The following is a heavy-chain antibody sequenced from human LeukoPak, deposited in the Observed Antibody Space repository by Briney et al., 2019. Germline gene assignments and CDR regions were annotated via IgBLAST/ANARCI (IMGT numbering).Heavy chain of an antibody. J-gene: IGHJ4*02. Sequence: GGSLRLSCAASGFTFSSYWMSWVRQAPGKGLVWVSRINSDGSSTSYADSVKGRFTISRDNAKNTLYLQMNSLRAEDTAVYYCARDPLWFGELFPGGAFDYWGQGTLVTVSS. D-gene: IGHD3-10*01. CDR2: INSDGSST. V-gene: IGHV3-74*01. CDR1: GFTFSSYW. CDR3: ARDPLWFGELFPGGAFDY.